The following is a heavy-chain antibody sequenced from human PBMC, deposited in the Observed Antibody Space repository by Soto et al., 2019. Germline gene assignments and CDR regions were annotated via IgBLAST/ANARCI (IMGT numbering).Heavy chain of an antibody. CDR2: ITGGGDDT. J-gene: IGHJ4*02. CDR3: AKGSSSSRPYFFDY. D-gene: IGHD2-2*01. V-gene: IGHV3-23*01. CDR1: GFTFRNFA. Sequence: PGGSLRLSCAASGFTFRNFAMSWVRQTPEKGLEWVSAITGGGDDTYYADSVKGRFTISRDNSKNTLYLQMNTLGAEDTALYYCAKGSSSSRPYFFDYWGQGTLVTVSS.